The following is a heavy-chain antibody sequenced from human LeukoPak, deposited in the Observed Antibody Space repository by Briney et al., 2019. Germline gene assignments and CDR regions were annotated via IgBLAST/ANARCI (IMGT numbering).Heavy chain of an antibody. D-gene: IGHD3-22*01. CDR2: IYYSGST. CDR1: GGSISSYY. J-gene: IGHJ6*03. V-gene: IGHV4-59*01. CDR3: TRGSIAYYYMDV. Sequence: SETLSLTCTVSGGSISSYYWSWIRQPPGKGLEWIGNIYYSGSTNYNPSLKSRVTISVDTSENQFSLKLSSVTAADTAVYYCTRGSIAYYYMDVWGKGTTVTISS.